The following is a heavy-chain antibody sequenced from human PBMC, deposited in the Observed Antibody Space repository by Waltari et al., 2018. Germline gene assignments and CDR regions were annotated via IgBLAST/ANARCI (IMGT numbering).Heavy chain of an antibody. CDR3: GRDETIAGYYFGTDV. D-gene: IGHD2-15*01. Sequence: QAQLVQSGAEVKRPGSSVKISCKASGCPTFKNYDLSWVRLAPGKGLEWMGGILPLFGFGDYAPKLRDRLTITADESTTTAYMELRSLTPEDSAIYFCGRDETIAGYYFGTDVWGQGTTVTVSS. J-gene: IGHJ6*02. CDR1: GCPTFKNYD. V-gene: IGHV1-69*12. CDR2: ILPLFGFG.